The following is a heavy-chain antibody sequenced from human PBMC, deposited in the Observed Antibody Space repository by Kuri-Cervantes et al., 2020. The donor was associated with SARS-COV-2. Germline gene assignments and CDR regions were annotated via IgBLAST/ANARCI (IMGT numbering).Heavy chain of an antibody. Sequence: GESLKISCKGSGYSFTSYWIGWVRQMPGKGLEWMGIIYPGDSDTRYSPSFQGQVTISADKSTSAAYLQWSSLKASDSAMYYCARVNGALAFDHWGQGTLVTVSS. CDR2: IYPGDSDT. CDR3: ARVNGALAFDH. CDR1: GYSFTSYW. D-gene: IGHD2-8*01. V-gene: IGHV5-51*01. J-gene: IGHJ4*02.